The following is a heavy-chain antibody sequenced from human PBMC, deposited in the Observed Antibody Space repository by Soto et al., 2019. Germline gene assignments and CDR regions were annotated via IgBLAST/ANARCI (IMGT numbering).Heavy chain of an antibody. J-gene: IGHJ4*02. V-gene: IGHV3-23*01. CDR3: ATSPYYGDYYFDY. CDR1: GFTFISYA. Sequence: GAVRLYCAASGFTFISYAMSWVRQAPGKGLEWVSAISGSGGSTYYADSVKGRFTISRDNSKNTLYLQMNSLRAEDTAVYYCATSPYYGDYYFDYWGQGTLVTVSS. D-gene: IGHD4-17*01. CDR2: ISGSGGST.